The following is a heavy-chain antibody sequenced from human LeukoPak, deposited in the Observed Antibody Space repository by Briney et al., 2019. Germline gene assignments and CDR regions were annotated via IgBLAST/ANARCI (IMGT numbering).Heavy chain of an antibody. J-gene: IGHJ3*02. D-gene: IGHD3-22*01. Sequence: GGSLRLSCAASGFTFSSYSMNWVRQAPGKGLEWVSSISSSSYIYYADSVKGRFTISRDNAKNSLYLQMNSLRAEDTAVYYCARELYYYDSSGYGSDAFDIWGQGTMVTVSS. V-gene: IGHV3-21*01. CDR2: ISSSSYI. CDR3: ARELYYYDSSGYGSDAFDI. CDR1: GFTFSSYS.